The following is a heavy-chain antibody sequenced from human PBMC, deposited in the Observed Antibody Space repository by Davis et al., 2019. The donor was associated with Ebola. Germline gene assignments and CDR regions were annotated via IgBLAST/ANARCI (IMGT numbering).Heavy chain of an antibody. CDR1: GYRFINYW. D-gene: IGHD5-18*01. Sequence: GESLKISCKGSGYRFINYWIGWVRQMPGKGLEWMGIIYPGDSDTRYSPSFQGQVTISADKSISTAYLQWSSLKASDTAMYYCAKQVSYGRNYFDYWGQGTLVTVSS. CDR2: IYPGDSDT. J-gene: IGHJ4*02. V-gene: IGHV5-51*01. CDR3: AKQVSYGRNYFDY.